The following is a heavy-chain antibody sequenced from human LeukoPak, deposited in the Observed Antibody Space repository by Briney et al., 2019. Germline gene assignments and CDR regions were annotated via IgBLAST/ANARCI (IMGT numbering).Heavy chain of an antibody. J-gene: IGHJ4*02. CDR3: ARVLDSSGYYLGY. CDR2: IYYSGST. V-gene: IGHV4-61*05. Sequence: SQTLSLTCTVSGGSISSSSYYWGWIRQPPGKGLEWIGYIYYSGSTNYNPSLKSRVTISVDTSKNQFSLKLSSVTAADTAVYYCARVLDSSGYYLGYWGQGTLVTVSS. D-gene: IGHD3-22*01. CDR1: GGSISSSSYY.